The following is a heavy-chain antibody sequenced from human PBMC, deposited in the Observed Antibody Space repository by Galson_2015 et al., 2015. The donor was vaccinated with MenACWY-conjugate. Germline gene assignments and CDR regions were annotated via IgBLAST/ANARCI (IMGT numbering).Heavy chain of an antibody. CDR1: GFALGDYL. D-gene: IGHD2-2*01. V-gene: IGHV3-49*03. Sequence: SLRLSCATSGFALGDYLMGWFRQAPGKGLEWVSYIQRTNYGSNTQYATSVKDRCTISRGDSKCIAYLQMNSLTIEATALYYSTRAVPRYCSRAICPFDPWGQGTLVTVSS. J-gene: IGHJ5*02. CDR3: TRAVPRYCSRAICPFDP. CDR2: IQRTNYGSNT.